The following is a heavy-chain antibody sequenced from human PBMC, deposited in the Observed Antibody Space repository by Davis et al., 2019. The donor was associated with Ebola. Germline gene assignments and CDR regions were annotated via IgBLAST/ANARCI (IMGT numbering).Heavy chain of an antibody. CDR2: IYYSGST. CDR1: GGSIGSRSYY. V-gene: IGHV4-39*01. Sequence: SDTLSSTCTVPGGSIGSRSYYWGWIRQPPGKGLECIGSIYYSGSTFYNPSLKSRVTISIATSTNQFSMKLSSVTAADTAVYYCAVPAADVGMDVWGQGTTVTVSS. J-gene: IGHJ6*02. CDR3: AVPAADVGMDV. D-gene: IGHD2-2*01.